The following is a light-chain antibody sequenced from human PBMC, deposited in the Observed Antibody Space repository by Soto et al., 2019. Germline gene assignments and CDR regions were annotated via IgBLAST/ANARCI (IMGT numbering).Light chain of an antibody. CDR1: KSDIGSNT. CDR3: ATWDGILNVCV. V-gene: IGLV1-44*01. CDR2: TNN. Sequence: QSVLTQPPSVSGTPGQRVTISCSGGKSDIGSNTVFWFQHVPGTAPRLLIYTNNQRPSGVPDRFSGSKSDTSASLAISGLQSEDEADYFCATWDGILNVCVFGGGTKLTV. J-gene: IGLJ3*02.